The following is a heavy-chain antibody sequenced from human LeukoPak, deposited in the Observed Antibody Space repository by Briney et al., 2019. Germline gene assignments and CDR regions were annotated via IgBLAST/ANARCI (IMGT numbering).Heavy chain of an antibody. D-gene: IGHD6-19*01. J-gene: IGHJ4*02. V-gene: IGHV4-59*01. Sequence: PSETLSLTCTVSGGSISSYYWSWIRQTPGKGLEWIGYIYYSGSTNYNPSLKSRVTISVDTSKNQVSLKLSSVTAADTAAYYCARDFSDWSYFDYWGQGTLVTVSS. CDR1: GGSISSYY. CDR3: ARDFSDWSYFDY. CDR2: IYYSGST.